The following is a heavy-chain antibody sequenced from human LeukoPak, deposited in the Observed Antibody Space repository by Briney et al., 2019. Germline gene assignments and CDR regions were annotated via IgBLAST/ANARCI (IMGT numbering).Heavy chain of an antibody. CDR3: AKVSQGVLRFHFDH. Sequence: GGSLRLSCAASGFTFSSYWMHWVRQAPGKGLEWVSGIKWNSGNIAYADSVRGRFTISRDNAKNTLYLQMNGLRADDMAFYYCAKVSQGVLRFHFDHWGQGTLVAVSS. V-gene: IGHV3-9*03. J-gene: IGHJ4*02. CDR1: GFTFSSYW. CDR2: IKWNSGNI. D-gene: IGHD3-3*01.